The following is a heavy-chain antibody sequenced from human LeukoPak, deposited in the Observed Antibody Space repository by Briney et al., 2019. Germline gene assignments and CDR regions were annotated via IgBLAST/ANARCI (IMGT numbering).Heavy chain of an antibody. V-gene: IGHV4-4*07. Sequence: SETLSLTCTVSGGSISSYYWSWIRQPAGRGLEWIGRIYTSGSTNYSPSLKSRVTISVDTSRNQFSLNLTSVTAADTAMYYCAREQWAYRSYYASSGYHDYWGQGTLVTVSS. D-gene: IGHD3-22*01. CDR2: IYTSGST. CDR3: AREQWAYRSYYASSGYHDY. J-gene: IGHJ4*02. CDR1: GGSISSYY.